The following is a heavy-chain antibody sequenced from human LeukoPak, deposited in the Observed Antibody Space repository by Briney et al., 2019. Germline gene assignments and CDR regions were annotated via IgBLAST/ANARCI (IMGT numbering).Heavy chain of an antibody. V-gene: IGHV1-18*01. CDR2: ISAYNGNT. Sequence: ASVKVSCKASGYTFTSYGISWVRQAPGQGLEWMGWISAYNGNTNYAQKLQGRVTMTTDTSTSTAYMELRSLRSDDTAVYYCARGVYRWYSSGWYVAHWGENYYYYYMDVWGKGTTVTVSS. CDR3: ARGVYRWYSSGWYVAHWGENYYYYYMDV. J-gene: IGHJ6*03. D-gene: IGHD6-19*01. CDR1: GYTFTSYG.